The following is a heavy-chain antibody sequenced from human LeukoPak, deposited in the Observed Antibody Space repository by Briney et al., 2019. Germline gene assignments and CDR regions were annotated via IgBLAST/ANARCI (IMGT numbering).Heavy chain of an antibody. CDR2: IYYSGST. V-gene: IGHV4-39*01. CDR1: GGSISSSSYY. Sequence: SETLSLTRTVSGGSISSSSYYWGWIRQPPGKGLGWIGSIYYSGSTYYNPSLKSRVTISVDTSKNQFSLKLSSVTAADTAVYYCARPAENDAFDIWGQGTMVTVSS. CDR3: ARPAENDAFDI. J-gene: IGHJ3*02.